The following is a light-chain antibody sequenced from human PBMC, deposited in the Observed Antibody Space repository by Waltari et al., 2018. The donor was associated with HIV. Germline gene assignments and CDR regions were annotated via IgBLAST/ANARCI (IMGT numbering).Light chain of an antibody. CDR2: TNR. J-gene: IGLJ2*01. CDR3: ATWDDNLNCPV. CDR1: SSNIGDNP. Sequence: QSVLTQPPSASGTPGQRVTISCSGSSSNIGDNPVSWYRQLPGTAPKLLIYTNRQRPSGVPARVAGSKSGTSASLAISGLQSEDEADYYCATWDDNLNCPVFGGGTRLTVL. V-gene: IGLV1-44*01.